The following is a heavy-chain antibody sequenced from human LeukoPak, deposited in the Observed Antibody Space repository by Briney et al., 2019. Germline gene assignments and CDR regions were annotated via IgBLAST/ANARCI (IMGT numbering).Heavy chain of an antibody. J-gene: IGHJ5*02. D-gene: IGHD3-3*01. Sequence: ASVKVSCKVSGYTLTELSMHWVRQASGKGLEWMGGFDPEDGETIYAQKFQGRVTMTEDTSTDTAYMELSSLRSEDTAVYYCARGLRGFWSGYYTYNWFDPWGQGTLVTVSS. CDR1: GYTLTELS. CDR2: FDPEDGET. V-gene: IGHV1-24*01. CDR3: ARGLRGFWSGYYTYNWFDP.